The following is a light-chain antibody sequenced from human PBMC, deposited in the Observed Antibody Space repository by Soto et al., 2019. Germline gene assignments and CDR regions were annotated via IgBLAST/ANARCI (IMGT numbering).Light chain of an antibody. CDR1: QSVSSSY. Sequence: EIVLTQSPGTLSLSPGERATLSCRASQSVSSSYLAWYQQKPGQAPRLLIYGASSRATGIPDRFSGSGSGTDFTLTTSRLDPEDLAVYYCQQYGSSPYTFGQGTKLEIK. J-gene: IGKJ2*01. V-gene: IGKV3-20*01. CDR2: GAS. CDR3: QQYGSSPYT.